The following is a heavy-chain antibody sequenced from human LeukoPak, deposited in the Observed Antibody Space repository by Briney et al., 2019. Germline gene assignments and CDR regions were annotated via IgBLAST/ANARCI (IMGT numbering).Heavy chain of an antibody. CDR3: ARVTGTTRYYYYYMDV. CDR1: GFTFSDYE. J-gene: IGHJ6*03. Sequence: GSLRLSCAASGFTFSDYEMNWVRQAPGKGLEWIGYIYYTGSTSYNPSLKSRVTMSLDASKNQFSLELNSVTPADTAVYYCARVTGTTRYYYYYMDVWGKGTTVTISS. D-gene: IGHD1-20*01. V-gene: IGHV4-59*01. CDR2: IYYTGST.